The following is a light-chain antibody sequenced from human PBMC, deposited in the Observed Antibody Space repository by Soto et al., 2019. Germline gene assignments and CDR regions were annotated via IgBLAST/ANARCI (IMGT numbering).Light chain of an antibody. V-gene: IGKV1-12*02. J-gene: IGKJ3*01. CDR3: QKANSFPFT. Sequence: DIQMTQSPSSVSASVGDRVTITCRASQGISTWLTWYHQKPGKGPEVLIYAASRLQSGVPSRFSGSGSGTGFTLTISSLQPEDFGTYYCQKANSFPFTFGPGTKVDIK. CDR2: AAS. CDR1: QGISTW.